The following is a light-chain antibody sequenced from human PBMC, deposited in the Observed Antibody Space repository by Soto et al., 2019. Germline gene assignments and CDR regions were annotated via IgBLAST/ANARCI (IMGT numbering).Light chain of an antibody. Sequence: QSVLTQPPSASGTPGQRVTISCSTSNSNVGSNPVNWYQQLPGMAPKLTIYDNVERPSGVPDRFSGSKSGTSASLAITGLQAEDEAYYYCQAYDNSLGVSVLFGGGTKLTVL. J-gene: IGLJ3*02. V-gene: IGLV1-44*01. CDR1: NSNVGSNP. CDR2: DNV. CDR3: QAYDNSLGVSVL.